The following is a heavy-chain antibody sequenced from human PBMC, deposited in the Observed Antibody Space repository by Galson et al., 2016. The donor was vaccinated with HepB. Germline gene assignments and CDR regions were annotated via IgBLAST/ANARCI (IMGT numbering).Heavy chain of an antibody. D-gene: IGHD3-10*01. V-gene: IGHV3-7*01. CDR2: IRADGSVQ. Sequence: SLRLSCAASGFILNSDWMNWVRQTPGKGLDWVANIRADGSVQYYVDSVRGRFTISRDSAKNSLYLQMSGLRVEETAVYYCARESTGSYFDWGQGTLVTVSS. CDR3: ARESTGSYFD. CDR1: GFILNSDW. J-gene: IGHJ4*02.